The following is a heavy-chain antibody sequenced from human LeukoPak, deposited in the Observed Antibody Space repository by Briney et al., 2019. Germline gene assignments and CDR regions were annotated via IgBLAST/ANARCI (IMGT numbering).Heavy chain of an antibody. CDR2: IKPNSGGT. D-gene: IGHD2-15*01. CDR1: GYSFADYY. CDR3: ATEYCSGGSCRNWFDP. Sequence: GASVKVSCKASGYSFADYYMHWVRQAPGQGLEWMGWIKPNSGGTRSAQKFQGRVTMTRDTSISTAYMELSSLRYDDTAVYYCATEYCSGGSCRNWFDPWGQGTLVTVSS. V-gene: IGHV1-2*02. J-gene: IGHJ5*02.